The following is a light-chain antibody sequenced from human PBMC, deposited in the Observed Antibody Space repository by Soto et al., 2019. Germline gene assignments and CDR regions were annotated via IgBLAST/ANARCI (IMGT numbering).Light chain of an antibody. CDR2: DAS. CDR1: QSVSSY. Sequence: EIVLTQSPATLSLSPGERATLSCRASQSVSSYLAWYQQKPGQAPRLLIYDASNRATGIPARFSGSGSGTDFTLTISSLEPEDLAVYYYRQRSNWPLTFGGETKV. CDR3: RQRSNWPLT. J-gene: IGKJ4*01. V-gene: IGKV3-11*01.